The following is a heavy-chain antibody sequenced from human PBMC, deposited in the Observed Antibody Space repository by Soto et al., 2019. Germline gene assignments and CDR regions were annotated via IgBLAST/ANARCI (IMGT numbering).Heavy chain of an antibody. CDR3: AKDVRDGYNLGDYYGMDV. V-gene: IGHV3-30*18. Sequence: GGSLRLSCAASGFTFSSYGMHWVRQAPGKGLEWVAVISYDGSNKYYADSVKGRFTISRDNSKNTLYLQMNSLRAEDTAVYYCAKDVRDGYNLGDYYGMDVWGQGTTVTVSS. D-gene: IGHD3-10*02. J-gene: IGHJ6*02. CDR2: ISYDGSNK. CDR1: GFTFSSYG.